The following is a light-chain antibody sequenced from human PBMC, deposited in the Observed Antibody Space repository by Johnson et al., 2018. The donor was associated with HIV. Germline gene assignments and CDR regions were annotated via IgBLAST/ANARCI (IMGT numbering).Light chain of an antibody. CDR2: DNN. CDR3: GRWDDSLSTYV. CDR1: SCDIGNNY. V-gene: IGLV1-51*01. J-gene: IGLJ1*01. Sequence: QSLLTQPPSVSAAPGQKVTISRSGSSCDIGNNYVSWHQQLPGTAPKLLINDNNKRPSGIPDRISGSKSGTSATLGITGLQTGDEADYYCGRWDDSLSTYVFGTGTKVTVL.